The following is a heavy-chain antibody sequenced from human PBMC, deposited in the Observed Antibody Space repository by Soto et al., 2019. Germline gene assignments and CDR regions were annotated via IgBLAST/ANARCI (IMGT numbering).Heavy chain of an antibody. Sequence: QVQLVQSGAEVKKPGASVKVSCKASGYTFTSYSINWVRQAPGQGLEWMGWISAYNGNTYHARKLQGRVTMTTDKSTSTAYMELRSLRSDDTAVYYCARDVGYGLIDYWGQGTLVTVSS. CDR1: GYTFTSYS. J-gene: IGHJ4*02. D-gene: IGHD5-18*01. CDR2: ISAYNGNT. V-gene: IGHV1-18*01. CDR3: ARDVGYGLIDY.